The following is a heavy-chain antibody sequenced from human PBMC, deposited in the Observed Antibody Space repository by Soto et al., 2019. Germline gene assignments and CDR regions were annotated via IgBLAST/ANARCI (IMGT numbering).Heavy chain of an antibody. CDR2: ISGNGNNT. CDR1: GFSFSSYA. Sequence: EVQLLESGGGLVQPGGSLRLSCAASGFSFSSYAMSWVRQAPGKGLEWVSGISGNGNNTYYTDSVKGRFTISRDNSKNTLYLQMNSLKADDTAVYDCAKVPYFTTWYFWGQGALVTVSS. D-gene: IGHD2-8*01. J-gene: IGHJ4*02. V-gene: IGHV3-23*01. CDR3: AKVPYFTTWYF.